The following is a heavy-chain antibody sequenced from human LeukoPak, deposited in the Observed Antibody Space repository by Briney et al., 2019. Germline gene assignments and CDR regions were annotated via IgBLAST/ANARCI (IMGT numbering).Heavy chain of an antibody. V-gene: IGHV3-21*01. J-gene: IGHJ6*03. D-gene: IGHD1-26*01. Sequence: GGSLRLSCAASAFSFSNYNMNWVRQAPGKGLEWVSAITSSGSYIYYADSVKGRFTIARDNAKNSLYLQLNSLRAEDTAVYYCARDPYSGSYSGYYYYYMDVWGKGTTVTVSS. CDR3: ARDPYSGSYSGYYYYYMDV. CDR2: ITSSGSYI. CDR1: AFSFSNYN.